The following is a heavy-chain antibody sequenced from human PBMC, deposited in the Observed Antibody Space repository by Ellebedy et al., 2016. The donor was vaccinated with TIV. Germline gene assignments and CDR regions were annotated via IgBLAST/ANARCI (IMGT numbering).Heavy chain of an antibody. Sequence: SETLSLTCTVSGGSISSGGYYWSWIRQHPGKGLEWIGYIYYSGSTYYNPSLKSRITISVDTSKNQFSLKLSSVTAADTAVYYCARDPGAHWFDPWGQGTLVTVSS. D-gene: IGHD1-1*01. CDR1: GGSISSGGYY. J-gene: IGHJ5*02. CDR3: ARDPGAHWFDP. CDR2: IYYSGST. V-gene: IGHV4-31*03.